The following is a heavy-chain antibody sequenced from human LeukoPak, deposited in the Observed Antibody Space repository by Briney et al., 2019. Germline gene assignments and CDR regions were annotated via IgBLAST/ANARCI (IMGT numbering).Heavy chain of an antibody. J-gene: IGHJ6*04. Sequence: SQTLSLTCTVSGGSISSGDYYWSWIRQPPGKGLEWIGNIYDSGSTYYNPSLKSRVTISVDTSKNQFSLKLSSVTDADTAVYYCASEHDFWSGLGMDVWGKGTTVTVSS. CDR3: ASEHDFWSGLGMDV. CDR1: GGSISSGDYY. CDR2: IYDSGST. V-gene: IGHV4-30-4*08. D-gene: IGHD3-3*01.